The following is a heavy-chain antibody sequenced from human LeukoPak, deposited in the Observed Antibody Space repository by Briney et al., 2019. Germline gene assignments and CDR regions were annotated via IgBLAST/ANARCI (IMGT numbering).Heavy chain of an antibody. D-gene: IGHD6-19*01. J-gene: IGHJ4*02. Sequence: SVKVSCKASGGTFANFAFSWVRQAPGQGLEWMGGLIHIFGTPNYAQKFQGRVTITTDESTSTAYMELSSLRSEDTAVYYCASRTKQGYSSGWYLDNWGQGTLVTVSS. V-gene: IGHV1-69*05. CDR3: ASRTKQGYSSGWYLDN. CDR1: GGTFANFA. CDR2: LIHIFGTP.